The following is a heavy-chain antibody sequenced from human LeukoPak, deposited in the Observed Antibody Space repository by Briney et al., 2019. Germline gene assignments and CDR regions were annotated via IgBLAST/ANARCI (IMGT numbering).Heavy chain of an antibody. CDR1: GYTLTELS. CDR3: GNWNDGMEAFDI. D-gene: IGHD1-20*01. CDR2: FDPEDGET. J-gene: IGHJ3*02. V-gene: IGHV1-24*01. Sequence: ASVNVSCKVSGYTLTELSMHWVRQAPGKGLEWMGGFDPEDGETIYAQKFQGRVTMTEDTSTDTAYMELSSLRSEDTAVYYCGNWNDGMEAFDIWGQGTMVTVSS.